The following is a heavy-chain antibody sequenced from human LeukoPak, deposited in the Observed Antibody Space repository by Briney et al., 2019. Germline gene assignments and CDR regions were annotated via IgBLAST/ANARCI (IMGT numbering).Heavy chain of an antibody. CDR3: ARDYCSSTSCHDAFDI. V-gene: IGHV3-7*01. Sequence: GGSLRLSCAASGFTFSSYWMSWVRQTPGKGLEWVANIKQDGSDKYYVDSVKGRFTISRDNAKNSLYLQMNSLRAEDTAVYYCARDYCSSTSCHDAFDIWGQGTMVTVSS. CDR2: IKQDGSDK. CDR1: GFTFSSYW. D-gene: IGHD2-2*01. J-gene: IGHJ3*02.